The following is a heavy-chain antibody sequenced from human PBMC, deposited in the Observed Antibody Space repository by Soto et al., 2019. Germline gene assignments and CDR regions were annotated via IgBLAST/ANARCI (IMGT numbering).Heavy chain of an antibody. CDR2: IYYSGST. CDR1: GGSISSGGYY. Sequence: SETLSLTCTVSGGSISSGGYYWSWIRQHTGKGLEWIGYIYYSGSTNYNHSLKSRVTISVDTSKNQFSLKLSSVTAADTAVYYCARFVSGYNGDYYYYYYMDVWGKGTTVTVSS. D-gene: IGHD3-3*01. CDR3: ARFVSGYNGDYYYYYYMDV. V-gene: IGHV4-61*08. J-gene: IGHJ6*03.